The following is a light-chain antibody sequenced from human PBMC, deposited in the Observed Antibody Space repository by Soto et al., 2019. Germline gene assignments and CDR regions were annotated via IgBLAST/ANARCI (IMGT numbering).Light chain of an antibody. CDR3: QHNDSSPGT. J-gene: IGKJ1*01. CDR1: QSVTSNS. Sequence: EIVLTQSPGTLSLSPGDRATLSCRASQSVTSNSLAWYQQKPGQAPRLLVYSVSRRAPGIPDRFGGRGSGTDFILTIARLEPDDFAVYYCQHNDSSPGTFGQGTKVDIK. CDR2: SVS. V-gene: IGKV3-20*01.